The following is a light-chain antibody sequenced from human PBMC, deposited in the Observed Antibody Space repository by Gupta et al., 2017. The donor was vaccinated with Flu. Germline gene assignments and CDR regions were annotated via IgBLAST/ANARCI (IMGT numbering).Light chain of an antibody. J-gene: IGLJ2*01. CDR3: AAWDGSLNGGV. CDR1: SSNIGRTT. V-gene: IGLV1-44*01. CDR2: TNN. Sequence: SVLTQPLSTSGPPGQRVTISCSGSSSNIGRTTVNWYQQLPVTSPKLLIYTNNQRPSVVPARFSGSKSGTSASLAISGLQAEDEADYYCAAWDGSLNGGVFGGGTKLTVL.